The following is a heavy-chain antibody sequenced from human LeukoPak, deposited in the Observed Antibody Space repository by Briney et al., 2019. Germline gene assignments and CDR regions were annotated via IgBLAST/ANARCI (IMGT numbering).Heavy chain of an antibody. V-gene: IGHV3-23*01. CDR3: ARDQPAYCGGDCYVDAFDI. CDR1: GFTFSAYG. CDR2: ISGSGGST. J-gene: IGHJ3*02. D-gene: IGHD2-21*02. Sequence: GGSLRLSCAASGFTFSAYGMHWVRQAPGKGLEWVSAISGSGGSTYYADSVKGRFTISRDNSKNTLYLQMNSLRAEDTAVYYCARDQPAYCGGDCYVDAFDIWGQGTMVTVSS.